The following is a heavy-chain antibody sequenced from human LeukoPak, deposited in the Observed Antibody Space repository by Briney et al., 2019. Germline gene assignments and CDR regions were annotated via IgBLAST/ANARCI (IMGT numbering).Heavy chain of an antibody. CDR1: GFTFSSYS. J-gene: IGHJ4*02. V-gene: IGHV3-21*01. D-gene: IGHD5-18*01. Sequence: GGSLRLSCAASGFTFSSYSMNWVRQAPGKGLEWVSSISSSSSYIYYADSVKGRFTISRDNAKNSLYLQMNSLRAEDTAVYYCARDLLHSYGQMGDYWGQGTLVTVSS. CDR2: ISSSSSYI. CDR3: ARDLLHSYGQMGDY.